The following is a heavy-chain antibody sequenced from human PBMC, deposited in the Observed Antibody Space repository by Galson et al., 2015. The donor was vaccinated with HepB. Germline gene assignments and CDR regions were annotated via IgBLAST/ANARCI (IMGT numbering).Heavy chain of an antibody. CDR1: GFTFSSYG. CDR2: IRYDGSKK. CDR3: AKLWGTYYYDSSGPEDPYFDD. V-gene: IGHV3-30*02. Sequence: SLRLSCAASGFTFSSYGMHWVRQAPGKGLEWVAFIRYDGSKKYYADSVKGRFTISRDNSKNTLYLQMNSLRAEDTAVYYCAKLWGTYYYDSSGPEDPYFDDWGQGTLVTVSS. D-gene: IGHD3-22*01. J-gene: IGHJ4*01.